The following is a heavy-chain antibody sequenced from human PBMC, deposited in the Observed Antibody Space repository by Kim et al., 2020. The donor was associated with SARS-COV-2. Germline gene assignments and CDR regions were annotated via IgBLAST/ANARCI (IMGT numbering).Heavy chain of an antibody. CDR1: GFIISKFW. Sequence: GGSLRLSCAASGFIISKFWMTWVRQAPGKGLEWVANINQDGSEEYYVDSVEGRFTISRDNAKNSLFLQLSSLRAEDTAVYYCATGRGADPRGQGTLVIVSS. CDR2: INQDGSEE. CDR3: ATGRGADP. J-gene: IGHJ5*02. V-gene: IGHV3-7*01.